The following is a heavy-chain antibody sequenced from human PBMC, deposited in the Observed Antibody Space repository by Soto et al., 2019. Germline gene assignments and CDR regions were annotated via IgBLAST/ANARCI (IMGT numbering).Heavy chain of an antibody. CDR2: IFSNDEK. Sequence: SGPTLVNPTETLTLTCTVSGFSLSNARMGVSWIRQPPGKALEWLAHIFSNDEKSYSTSLKSRLTISKDTSKSQVVLTMTNMDPVDTATYYCARSLGYCISTSCYHYYYGMDVWGQGTTVTVSS. V-gene: IGHV2-26*01. J-gene: IGHJ6*02. CDR1: GFSLSNARMG. CDR3: ARSLGYCISTSCYHYYYGMDV. D-gene: IGHD2-2*01.